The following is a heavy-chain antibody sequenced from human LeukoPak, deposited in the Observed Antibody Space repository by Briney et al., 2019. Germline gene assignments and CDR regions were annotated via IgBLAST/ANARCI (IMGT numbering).Heavy chain of an antibody. J-gene: IGHJ4*02. CDR2: IYYTGST. CDR1: GGSISSYS. Sequence: SETLSLTCTVSGGSISSYSWSWIRQPPGKGLERIGYIYYTGSTNYNPSLASRVTISVDTSKNHFSLKLSSVTAADTAVYYCARRGYSYGTMYYFDYWGQGTLVTVSS. D-gene: IGHD5-18*01. CDR3: ARRGYSYGTMYYFDY. V-gene: IGHV4-59*08.